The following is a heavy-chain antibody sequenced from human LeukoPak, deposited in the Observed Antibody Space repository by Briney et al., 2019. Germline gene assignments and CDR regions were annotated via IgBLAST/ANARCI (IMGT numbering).Heavy chain of an antibody. CDR1: GYTFTSYG. D-gene: IGHD3-10*01. V-gene: IGHV1-2*02. J-gene: IGHJ6*02. CDR2: INPNSGGT. CDR3: ARTSGDMVRGVIDYYYYGMDV. Sequence: GASVKVSCKASGYTFTSYGISWVRQAPGQGLEWMGWINPNSGGTNYSQKFQGRVTMTRDTSISTAYMELSRLRSDDTAVYYCARTSGDMVRGVIDYYYYGMDVWGQGTTVTVSS.